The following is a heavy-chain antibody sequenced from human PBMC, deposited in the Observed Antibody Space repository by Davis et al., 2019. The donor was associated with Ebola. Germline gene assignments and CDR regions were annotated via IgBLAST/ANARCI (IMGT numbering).Heavy chain of an antibody. V-gene: IGHV3-7*01. CDR3: ARGPSTGNSFSY. CDR2: IKQDGSEK. D-gene: IGHD6-13*01. CDR1: GFTFSSYG. J-gene: IGHJ4*02. Sequence: GESLKISCAASGFTFSSYGMHWVRQAPGKGLEWVANIKQDGSEKYYVDSVEGRFTISRDNAKNSLYLQMNSLRAEDTAVYYCARGPSTGNSFSYWGQGTLATVSS.